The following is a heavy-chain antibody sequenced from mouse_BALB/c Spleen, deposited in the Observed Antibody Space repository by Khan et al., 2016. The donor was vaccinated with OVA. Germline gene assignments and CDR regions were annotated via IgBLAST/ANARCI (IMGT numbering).Heavy chain of an antibody. CDR1: GYTFTDYS. CDR3: AGRRHWYFDV. Sequence: QIQLVQSGPELKKPGETVKISCKASGYTFTDYSMHWVKQAPGKGLKWMGWINTETGEPTYADDFKGRFVFSLETSASTAYLQINNLKNEDTATXFCAGRRHWYFDVWGAGTTVTVSS. V-gene: IGHV9-2-1*01. J-gene: IGHJ1*01. CDR2: INTETGEP.